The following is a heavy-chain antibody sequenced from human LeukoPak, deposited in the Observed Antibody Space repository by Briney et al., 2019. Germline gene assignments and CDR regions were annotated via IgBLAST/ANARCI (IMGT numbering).Heavy chain of an antibody. CDR3: ARPLRGYSYGAYYYGMDV. D-gene: IGHD5-18*01. CDR2: IYSGGST. V-gene: IGHV3-53*01. J-gene: IGHJ6*02. CDR1: GFTVSSNY. Sequence: GGSLRLSCAASGFTVSSNYMSWVRQAPGKGLEWVSVIYSGGSTYYADSVKGRFTISRDNSKNTLYLRMNSLRAEDTAVYYCARPLRGYSYGAYYYGMDVWGQGTTVTVSS.